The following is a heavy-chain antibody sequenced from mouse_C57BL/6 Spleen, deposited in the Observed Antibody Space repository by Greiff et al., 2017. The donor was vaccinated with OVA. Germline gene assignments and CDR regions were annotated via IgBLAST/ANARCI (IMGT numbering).Heavy chain of an antibody. CDR1: GFTFSSYA. V-gene: IGHV5-4*01. J-gene: IGHJ4*01. CDR3: ARSSRAMDY. Sequence: EVQVVESGGGLVKPGGSLKLSCAASGFTFSSYAMSWVRQTPEKRLEWVATISDGGSYTYYPDNVKGRFTIARDNAKNNLYLQMSHLKSEDTAMYYCARSSRAMDYWGQGTSVTVSS. CDR2: ISDGGSYT.